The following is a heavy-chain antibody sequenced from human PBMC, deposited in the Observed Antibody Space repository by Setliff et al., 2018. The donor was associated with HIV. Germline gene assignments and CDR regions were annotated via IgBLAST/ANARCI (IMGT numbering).Heavy chain of an antibody. CDR3: VRVGGGGLRLGELSSYDAFDI. D-gene: IGHD3-16*02. V-gene: IGHV1-2*02. J-gene: IGHJ3*02. CDR2: INPNSGGT. CDR1: GYTFTGYY. Sequence: ASVKVSCKASGYTFTGYYMHWVRQAPGQGLEWMGWINPNSGGTNYAQKFQGRVTMTRDTSISTAYRELSGLRSDDTAVYYWVRVGGGGLRLGELSSYDAFDIWGQGTMVTVS.